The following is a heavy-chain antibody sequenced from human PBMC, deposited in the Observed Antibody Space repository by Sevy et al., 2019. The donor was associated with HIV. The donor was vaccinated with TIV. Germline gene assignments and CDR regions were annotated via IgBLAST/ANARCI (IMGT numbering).Heavy chain of an antibody. CDR1: GFPFSSYA. V-gene: IGHV3-23*01. Sequence: GGSLRLSCAASGFPFSSYAMSWVRQAPGRGLEWVSTLIGGGRRTYYADSVTGRFIISRDNSRNTLYLQMNGLRAEDTAIYYCAKRRVQSGLSGGGANYGMDVCGRGTTVTVSS. CDR2: LIGGGRRT. J-gene: IGHJ6*02. D-gene: IGHD2-8*02. CDR3: AKRRVQSGLSGGGANYGMDV.